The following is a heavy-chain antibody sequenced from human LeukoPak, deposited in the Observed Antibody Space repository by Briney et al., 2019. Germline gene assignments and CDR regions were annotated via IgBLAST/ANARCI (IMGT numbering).Heavy chain of an antibody. CDR1: GFPFSVTW. Sequence: GGSLRLSCAASGFPFSVTWMHWFRQVPGKGLMWVSRITTDETTTYADSVRGRFSISRDNAKNTVYLQMNSLRAEDTALYYCARSGINNFDYWGQGTLVTVSS. D-gene: IGHD1-26*01. J-gene: IGHJ4*02. CDR3: ARSGINNFDY. V-gene: IGHV3-74*01. CDR2: ITTDETT.